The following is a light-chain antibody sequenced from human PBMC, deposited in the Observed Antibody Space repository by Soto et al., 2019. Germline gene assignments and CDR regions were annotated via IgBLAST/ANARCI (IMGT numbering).Light chain of an antibody. V-gene: IGLV2-14*03. Sequence: QSVLTQPASVSGSAGRSIIISCTGASSDVGSYNYVSWYQHHPGKAPKFMIYDVSNRPSGVSNRFSGSKSGNTASLTISGLQAEDAADYYCSSYTTSGTLVFGSGTKLTV. J-gene: IGLJ1*01. CDR2: DVS. CDR1: SSDVGSYNY. CDR3: SSYTTSGTLV.